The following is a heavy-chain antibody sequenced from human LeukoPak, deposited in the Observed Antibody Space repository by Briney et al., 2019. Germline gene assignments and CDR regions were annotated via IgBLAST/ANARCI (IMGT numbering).Heavy chain of an antibody. CDR2: IYPGDSGT. CDR3: ARTEHYYDSSGPLAHDAFDI. D-gene: IGHD3-22*01. V-gene: IGHV5-51*01. Sequence: RGESLKISCKGSGYSFTSYWIGWVRQMPGKGLEWMGIIYPGDSGTRYSPSFQGQVTISADKSISTAYLQWSSLKASDTAMYYCARTEHYYDSSGPLAHDAFDIWGQGTMVTVSS. CDR1: GYSFTSYW. J-gene: IGHJ3*02.